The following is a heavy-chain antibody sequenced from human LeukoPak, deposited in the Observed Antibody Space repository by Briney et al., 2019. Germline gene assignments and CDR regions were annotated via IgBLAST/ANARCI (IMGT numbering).Heavy chain of an antibody. V-gene: IGHV4-39*01. CDR2: IYYSGST. CDR1: GGSISISSYY. Sequence: SETLSLTCTVSGGSISISSYYGAWIRQPPGKGLEWIGSIYYSGSTYYNPSLKSRVTISVDTSKNQFSLKLSSVTAADTAVYYCARLMTVESGTVWGQGTLVTVSS. D-gene: IGHD4-23*01. CDR3: ARLMTVESGTV. J-gene: IGHJ4*02.